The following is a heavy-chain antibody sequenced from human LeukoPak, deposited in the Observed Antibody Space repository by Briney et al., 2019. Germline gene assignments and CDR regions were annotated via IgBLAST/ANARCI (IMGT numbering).Heavy chain of an antibody. CDR1: GYTFTSYY. J-gene: IGHJ6*04. CDR3: ARDSSAYCSSTSCYYYYGMDV. CDR2: INPSGGSP. V-gene: IGHV1-46*01. Sequence: GASVKVSCKASGYTFTSYYMHWVRQAPGQGLEWMGIINPSGGSPSYAQKFQGRVTMTRDTSTSTVYMELSSLRSEDTAVYYCARDSSAYCSSTSCYYYYGMDVWGKGTTVTVSS. D-gene: IGHD2-2*01.